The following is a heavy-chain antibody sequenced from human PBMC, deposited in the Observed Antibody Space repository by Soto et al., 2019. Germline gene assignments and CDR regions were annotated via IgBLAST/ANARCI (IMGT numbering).Heavy chain of an antibody. CDR2: ISAYNGNT. Sequence: QVQLVQSGAEVKKPGASVKVSCKASGYTFTSYGISWVRQAPGQGLEWMGWISAYNGNTNYAQKLQGRVTMTTDTSTSTVYMELRSLRSDDTAVYYCARVALGYCSGGSCYWFDPWGQGTLVTVSS. D-gene: IGHD2-15*01. CDR3: ARVALGYCSGGSCYWFDP. J-gene: IGHJ5*02. CDR1: GYTFTSYG. V-gene: IGHV1-18*01.